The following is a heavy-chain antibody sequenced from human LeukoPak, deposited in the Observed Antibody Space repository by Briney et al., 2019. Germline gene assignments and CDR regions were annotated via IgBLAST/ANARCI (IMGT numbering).Heavy chain of an antibody. J-gene: IGHJ4*02. Sequence: SVKVSCKASGGTFSSYAISWVRQAPGQGLEWMGAIIPIFGTANYAQNFQGRVTITADESTSTAYMELSSLRSEDSAVYYCALIASNYYDTSGIYDYWGQGTLVTVSS. CDR1: GGTFSSYA. CDR2: IIPIFGTA. D-gene: IGHD3-22*01. CDR3: ALIASNYYDTSGIYDY. V-gene: IGHV1-69*13.